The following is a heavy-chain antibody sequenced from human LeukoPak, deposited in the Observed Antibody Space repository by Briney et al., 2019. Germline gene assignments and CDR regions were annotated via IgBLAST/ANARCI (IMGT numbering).Heavy chain of an antibody. D-gene: IGHD2-2*02. Sequence: GGSLRLSCVASGFTFSAYVMAWVRQAPGKGLEWVSAISGSGGSTYYADSVKGRFTISRDNSKNTLYLQMNSPRAEDTAVYYCAKDPEYCSSTSCYTDYWGQGTLVTVSS. CDR1: GFTFSAYV. J-gene: IGHJ4*02. V-gene: IGHV3-23*01. CDR2: ISGSGGST. CDR3: AKDPEYCSSTSCYTDY.